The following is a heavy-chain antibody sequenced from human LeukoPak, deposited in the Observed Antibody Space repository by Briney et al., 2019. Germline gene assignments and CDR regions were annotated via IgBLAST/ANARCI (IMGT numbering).Heavy chain of an antibody. V-gene: IGHV3-23*01. CDR2: ISGSGGGT. CDR1: GFTFSSHG. D-gene: IGHD6-6*01. J-gene: IGHJ5*02. CDR3: ARSNIATRRGDNWFDP. Sequence: GGSLRLSCAASGFTFSSHGMSWVRQAPGKGLEWVSAISGSGGGTFYADSVRGRFTISRDNSKNTVFPQMNSLRAEDTAVYYCARSNIATRRGDNWFDPWGQGTLVTVSS.